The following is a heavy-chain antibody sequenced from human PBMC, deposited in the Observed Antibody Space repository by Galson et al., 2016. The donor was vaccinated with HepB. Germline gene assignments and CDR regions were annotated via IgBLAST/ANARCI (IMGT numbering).Heavy chain of an antibody. CDR1: GGSFSGYY. CDR2: INHSGST. J-gene: IGHJ4*02. CDR3: ARGDYYDRSSDAFEI. Sequence: ETLSLTCAVYGGSFSGYYWNWIRQPPGKGLAWIAEINHSGSTNYHPSLKSRVTISVDTSKNQFSLKLSSVTAADTAVYYCARGDYYDRSSDAFEIWGQGTQVTVSS. V-gene: IGHV4-34*01. D-gene: IGHD3-22*01.